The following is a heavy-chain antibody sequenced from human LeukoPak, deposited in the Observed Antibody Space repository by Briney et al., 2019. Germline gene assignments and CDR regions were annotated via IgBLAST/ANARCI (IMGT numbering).Heavy chain of an antibody. Sequence: PGGSLRLSCAASGFNLSSYAFNWVRQAPGGGLEWVSSISRGSIHIYYGDSVKGRFTISRDNAKNSLFLEMNSLRAEDTAVYYCARVPSFWSGYYADYWGRGTLVTVSS. D-gene: IGHD3-3*01. J-gene: IGHJ4*02. CDR1: GFNLSSYA. V-gene: IGHV3-21*01. CDR2: ISRGSIHI. CDR3: ARVPSFWSGYYADY.